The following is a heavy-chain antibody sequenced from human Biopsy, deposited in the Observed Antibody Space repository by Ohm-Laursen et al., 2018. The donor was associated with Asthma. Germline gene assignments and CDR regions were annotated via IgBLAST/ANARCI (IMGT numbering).Heavy chain of an antibody. V-gene: IGHV3-9*01. D-gene: IGHD1-26*01. Sequence: SLRLSCAASGFTFDDYAMHWVRQAPGKGLEWVSGISWNSGSIGYADSVKGRFTISRDNAKNSLYLQMNSLRAEDTALYYCAKGEWELLEANFDYWGQGTLATVSS. CDR3: AKGEWELLEANFDY. CDR2: ISWNSGSI. CDR1: GFTFDDYA. J-gene: IGHJ4*02.